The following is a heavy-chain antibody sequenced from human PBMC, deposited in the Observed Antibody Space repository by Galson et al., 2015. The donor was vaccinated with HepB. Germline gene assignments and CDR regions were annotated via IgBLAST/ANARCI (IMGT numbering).Heavy chain of an antibody. CDR3: ARDAPGSGSYYAAIDY. D-gene: IGHD1-26*01. CDR2: MSYDGSNK. V-gene: IGHV3-30*04. J-gene: IGHJ4*02. Sequence: SLRLSCAASGFTFSSYAMHWVRQAPGKGLEWVAVMSYDGSNKYYADSVKGRFTISRDNSKNTLYLQMNSLRAEDTAVYYCARDAPGSGSYYAAIDYWGQGTLVTVSS. CDR1: GFTFSSYA.